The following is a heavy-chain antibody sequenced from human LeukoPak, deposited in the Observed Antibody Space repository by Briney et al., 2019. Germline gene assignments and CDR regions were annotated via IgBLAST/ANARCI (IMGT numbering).Heavy chain of an antibody. V-gene: IGHV3-23*01. CDR1: GFTLSSHA. CDR3: AKDPYGTRYFDY. Sequence: GGSLRLSCAASGFTLSSHALSWVRQAPGKGLEWVSSLSGSGYNTYYADSVKGRFTISRDNSKNTVYLQMNSLRAEDTAVYYCAKDPYGTRYFDYWGQGNLVTVSS. CDR2: LSGSGYNT. J-gene: IGHJ4*02. D-gene: IGHD2-2*01.